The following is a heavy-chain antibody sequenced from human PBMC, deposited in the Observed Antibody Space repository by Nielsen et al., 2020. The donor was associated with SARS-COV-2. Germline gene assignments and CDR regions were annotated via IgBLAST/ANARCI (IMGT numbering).Heavy chain of an antibody. J-gene: IGHJ6*03. CDR2: IYYSGST. D-gene: IGHD6-13*01. V-gene: IGHV4-39*01. CDR3: ARLRPVIAAAGTMDYYMDV. CDR1: GGSISSGGYY. Sequence: SETLSLTCTVSGGSISSGGYYWGWIRQPPGKGLEWIGSIYYSGSTYYNPSLKSRVTISVDTSKNQFSLKLSSVTAADTAVYYCARLRPVIAAAGTMDYYMDVWGKGTTVTVSS.